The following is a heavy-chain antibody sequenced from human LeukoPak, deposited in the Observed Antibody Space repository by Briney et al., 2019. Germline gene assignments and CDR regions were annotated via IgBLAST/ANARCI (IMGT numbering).Heavy chain of an antibody. CDR3: AKGDTTWELPHDY. V-gene: IGHV3-74*01. D-gene: IGHD1-26*01. Sequence: AGGSLRLSCAASGFTFSNYWMHWVRQAPGKGLVWVSRINSDGINTSYADSVKGRFTISRDNAKNTLNLQMNSLRVEDTAVYYCAKGDTTWELPHDYWGQGTLVTVSS. CDR2: INSDGINT. J-gene: IGHJ4*02. CDR1: GFTFSNYW.